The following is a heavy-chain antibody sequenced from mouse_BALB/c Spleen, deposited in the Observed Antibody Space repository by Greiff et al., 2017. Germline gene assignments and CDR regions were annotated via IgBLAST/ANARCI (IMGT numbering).Heavy chain of an antibody. J-gene: IGHJ4*01. CDR2: ISSGSSTI. Sequence: EVKVIESGGGLVQPGGSRKLSCAASGFTFSSFGMHWVRQAPEKGLEWVAYISSGSSTIYYADTVKGRFTISRDNPKNTLFLQMTSLRSEDTAMYYCARRENYYGSSYVLYAMDYWGQGTSVTVSS. CDR1: GFTFSSFG. CDR3: ARRENYYGSSYVLYAMDY. D-gene: IGHD1-1*01. V-gene: IGHV5-17*02.